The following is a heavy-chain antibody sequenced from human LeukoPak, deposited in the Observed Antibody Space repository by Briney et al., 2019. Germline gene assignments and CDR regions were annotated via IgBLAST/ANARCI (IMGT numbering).Heavy chain of an antibody. Sequence: ASVKVSCKASGYTFTSYGISWVRQAPGQGLEGMGWISAYNGNTNYAQKLQGRVTMTTDTSTSTAYMELRSLRSDDTAVYYCARHWMGIPPPNIFDYWGQGTLVTVSS. CDR2: ISAYNGNT. CDR1: GYTFTSYG. J-gene: IGHJ4*02. D-gene: IGHD2/OR15-2a*01. CDR3: ARHWMGIPPPNIFDY. V-gene: IGHV1-18*01.